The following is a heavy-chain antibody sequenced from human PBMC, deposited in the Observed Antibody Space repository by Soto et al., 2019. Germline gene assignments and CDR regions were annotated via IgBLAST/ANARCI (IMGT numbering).Heavy chain of an antibody. J-gene: IGHJ4*02. D-gene: IGHD6-19*01. CDR2: IYYSGST. Sequence: SETLSLTCTVSGGSISSSSYYWGWIRQPPGKGLEWIGSIYYSGSTYYNPSLKSRVTISVDTSKNQFSLKLSSVTAADTAVYYCARDKLVRARIAVAGNFDHWGQGTLVTVSS. V-gene: IGHV4-39*02. CDR1: GGSISSSSYY. CDR3: ARDKLVRARIAVAGNFDH.